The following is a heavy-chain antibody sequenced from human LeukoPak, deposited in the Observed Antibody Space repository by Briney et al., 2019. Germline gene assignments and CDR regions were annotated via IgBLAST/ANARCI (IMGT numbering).Heavy chain of an antibody. Sequence: GGSLRLSCAASGFTFSSYAMSWVRQAPGKGLEWVSAISSSGGSTYHADSVKGRFTISRDNSKNTLYLQMNSLRAEDTAVYYCARDRGSGSYSYYYGMDVWGQGTTVTVSS. D-gene: IGHD1-26*01. CDR3: ARDRGSGSYSYYYGMDV. CDR2: ISSSGGST. J-gene: IGHJ6*02. CDR1: GFTFSSYA. V-gene: IGHV3-23*01.